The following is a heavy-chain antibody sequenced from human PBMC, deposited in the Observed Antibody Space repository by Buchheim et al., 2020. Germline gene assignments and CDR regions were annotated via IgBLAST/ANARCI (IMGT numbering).Heavy chain of an antibody. CDR2: ISYDGSNK. CDR3: ARELRDGYNLMTNVDY. CDR1: GFTFSSYA. D-gene: IGHD5-24*01. V-gene: IGHV3-30-3*01. J-gene: IGHJ4*02. Sequence: QVQLVESGGGVVQPGRSLRLSCAASGFTFSSYAMHWVRQAPGKGLEWVAVISYDGSNKYYADSVKGRFTISRDNSKNTLYLQMNSLRAEDTAVYYCARELRDGYNLMTNVDYWGQGTL.